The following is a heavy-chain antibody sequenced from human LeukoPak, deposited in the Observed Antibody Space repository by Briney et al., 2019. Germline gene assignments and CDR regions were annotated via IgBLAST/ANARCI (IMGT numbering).Heavy chain of an antibody. Sequence: PSETLSLTCTVSGGSISSGDYYWSWIRQPPGKGLEWIGYIYYSGSTYYNPSLKSRVTISVDKSKNQFSLKLSSVTAADTAVYCCARVFWSGYYDYWGQGTLVTVSS. CDR3: ARVFWSGYYDY. J-gene: IGHJ4*02. CDR2: IYYSGST. D-gene: IGHD3-3*01. CDR1: GGSISSGDYY. V-gene: IGHV4-30-4*01.